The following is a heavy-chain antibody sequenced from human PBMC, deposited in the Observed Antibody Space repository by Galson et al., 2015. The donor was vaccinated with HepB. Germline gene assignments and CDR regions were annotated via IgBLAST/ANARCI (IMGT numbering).Heavy chain of an antibody. CDR3: ARVREVVHAFDI. D-gene: IGHD2-2*01. V-gene: IGHV1-18*01. CDR1: GYTFTSYG. Sequence: SVKVSCKASGYTFTSYGTSWVRQAPGQGLEWMGWISAYNGNTNYAQKLQGRVTMTTDTSTSTAYMELRSLRSDDTAVYYCARVREVVHAFDIWGQGTMVTVSS. J-gene: IGHJ3*02. CDR2: ISAYNGNT.